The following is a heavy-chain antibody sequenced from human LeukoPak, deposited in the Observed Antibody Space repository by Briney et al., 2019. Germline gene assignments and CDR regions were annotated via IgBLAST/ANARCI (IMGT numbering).Heavy chain of an antibody. J-gene: IGHJ6*03. CDR2: IYYIGST. Sequence: PSETLSLTCTVSGGSISSYYWSWIRQPPGKGLEWIGYIYYIGSTNYNPSLKSRVTISEDTSKNQFSLKLSSVTAADTAVYYCARDRSYYMDVWGKGTTVTISS. CDR1: GGSISSYY. CDR3: ARDRSYYMDV. V-gene: IGHV4-59*01.